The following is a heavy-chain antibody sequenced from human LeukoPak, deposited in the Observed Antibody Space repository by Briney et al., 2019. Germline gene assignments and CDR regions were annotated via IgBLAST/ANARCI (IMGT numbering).Heavy chain of an antibody. D-gene: IGHD4-17*01. CDR1: GFTVSSNY. CDR3: VKVFGDYPLYYFDY. J-gene: IGHJ4*02. V-gene: IGHV3-53*05. CDR2: IYSGGST. Sequence: GGSLRLSCAASGFTVSSNYMSWVRQAPGKGLEWVSVIYSGGSTYYADSVKGRFTISRDNSKNTLYLQMSSLRAEDTAVYYCVKVFGDYPLYYFDYWGQGTLVTVSS.